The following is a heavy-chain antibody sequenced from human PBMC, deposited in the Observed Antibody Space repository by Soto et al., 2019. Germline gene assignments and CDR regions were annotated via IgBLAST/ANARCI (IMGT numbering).Heavy chain of an antibody. D-gene: IGHD3-22*01. Sequence: QVQLVESGGGVVQPGRSLRLSCAASGFTFSSYGMHWVRQAPGKGLEWVAVIWYDGSNKYYADSVKGRFTISRDNSKNTLYLQMNSLRAEDTAVYYCARGPRGKPTGGTYYYDSSGYYPTTLDYWGQGTLVTVSS. CDR1: GFTFSSYG. J-gene: IGHJ4*02. CDR3: ARGPRGKPTGGTYYYDSSGYYPTTLDY. CDR2: IWYDGSNK. V-gene: IGHV3-33*01.